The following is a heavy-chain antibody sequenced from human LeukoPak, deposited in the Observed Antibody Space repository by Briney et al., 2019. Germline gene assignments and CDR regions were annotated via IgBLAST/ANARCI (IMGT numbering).Heavy chain of an antibody. J-gene: IGHJ4*02. CDR3: ARALGIAARPSFVDY. CDR1: GFAFSSYA. V-gene: IGHV3-30-3*01. Sequence: GGSLRLSCAASGFAFSSYAMHWVRQAPGKGLEWVAVISYDGSNKYYADSVKGRFTISRDNSKNTLYLQMNSLRAEDTAVYYCARALGIAARPSFVDYWGQGTLVTVSS. CDR2: ISYDGSNK. D-gene: IGHD6-6*01.